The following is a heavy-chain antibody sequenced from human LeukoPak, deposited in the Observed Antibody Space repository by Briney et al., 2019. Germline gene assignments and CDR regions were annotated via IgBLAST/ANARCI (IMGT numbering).Heavy chain of an antibody. Sequence: PGGSLRLSCAASGFTFSSYWMSWVRQAPGKGLEWVAKIKQDGSEKYYVDSVKGRFTISRDNAKNSLYLQMNSLRAEDTAVYYCARDAVHDYGDYSDYWGQGTLVTVSS. V-gene: IGHV3-7*03. J-gene: IGHJ4*02. CDR1: GFTFSSYW. CDR3: ARDAVHDYGDYSDY. CDR2: IKQDGSEK. D-gene: IGHD4-17*01.